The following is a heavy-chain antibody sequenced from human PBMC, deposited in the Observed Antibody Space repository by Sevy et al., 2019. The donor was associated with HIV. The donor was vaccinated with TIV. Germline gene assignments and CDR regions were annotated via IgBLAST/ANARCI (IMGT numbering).Heavy chain of an antibody. CDR2: IKQDGSDE. Sequence: GGSLRLSCAASGFTFSSYWMTWVRQAPGKGLEWVANIKQDGSDEYYVDSVKGRFTISRGNAKNSLYLQMNSLRGEDTAVYYCARSRGWRDAFDIWGQGTMVTVSS. V-gene: IGHV3-7*01. CDR1: GFTFSSYW. CDR3: ARSRGWRDAFDI. J-gene: IGHJ3*02. D-gene: IGHD3-10*01.